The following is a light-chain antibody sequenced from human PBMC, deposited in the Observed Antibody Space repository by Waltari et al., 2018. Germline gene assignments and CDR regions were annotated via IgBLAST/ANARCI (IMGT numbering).Light chain of an antibody. J-gene: IGKJ5*01. CDR3: MQGIHLIS. CDR1: QSLLHTHGKTY. Sequence: IVMTQTPLSLSLTPGQSASISCKSSQSLLHTHGKTYLHWYLQKPGQPPQLLMYEVSRRFTGVPERFSGSGSGTDFTLTIRRVEADDVGIYYCMQGIHLISFGQGTRLEIK. CDR2: EVS. V-gene: IGKV2-29*02.